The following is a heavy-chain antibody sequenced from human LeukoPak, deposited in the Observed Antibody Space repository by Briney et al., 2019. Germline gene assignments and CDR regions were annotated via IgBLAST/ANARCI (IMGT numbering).Heavy chain of an antibody. CDR3: AKGLYYDSSGYCDY. D-gene: IGHD3-22*01. J-gene: IGHJ4*02. CDR2: ITWNSGTI. Sequence: GGSLRLSCAASGFTFDDYAMHWVRQAPGKGLEWVSGITWNSGTIGYADSVKGRFTTSRDNAKNSLYLQMSSLRADDTALYYCAKGLYYDSSGYCDYWGQGTLVTVSS. CDR1: GFTFDDYA. V-gene: IGHV3-9*01.